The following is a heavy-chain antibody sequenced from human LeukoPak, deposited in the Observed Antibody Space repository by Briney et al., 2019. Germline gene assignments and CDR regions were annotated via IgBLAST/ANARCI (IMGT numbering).Heavy chain of an antibody. CDR1: GFMFSSNW. D-gene: IGHD5-18*01. Sequence: GGSLRLSCAASGFMFSSNWMSWVRLAPGKGPEWVANIKEDGTETYYVDSVKGRFTISRDNAKNSLYLQMNSLRAEDTALYYCAKDSSDTAMVFDYWGQGTLVTVSS. J-gene: IGHJ4*02. CDR2: IKEDGTET. V-gene: IGHV3-7*03. CDR3: AKDSSDTAMVFDY.